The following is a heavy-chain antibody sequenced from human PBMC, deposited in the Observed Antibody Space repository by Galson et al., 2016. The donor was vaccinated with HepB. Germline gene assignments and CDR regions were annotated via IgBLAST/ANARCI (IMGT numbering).Heavy chain of an antibody. J-gene: IGHJ3*02. CDR1: GGSFSDSY. V-gene: IGHV4-34*01. Sequence: SETLSLTCAVYGGSFSDSYWSWIRQPPGKGLEWIGEINHSGNTNYNPSLKSRVTISVVTSKNQFSLKLSSVTAADTAVYYCARGGRPRIWGQGTMVTVSS. D-gene: IGHD3-10*01. CDR2: INHSGNT. CDR3: ARGGRPRI.